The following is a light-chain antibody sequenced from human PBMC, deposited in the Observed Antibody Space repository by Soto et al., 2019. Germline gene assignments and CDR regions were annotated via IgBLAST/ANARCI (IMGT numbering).Light chain of an antibody. CDR3: QQYSNWPLVT. V-gene: IGKV3-15*01. CDR2: GAS. Sequence: EIVMTQSPATLSVSPGERATLSCRASQSVSSNLAWYQQKPGQGPRLLIYGASSRATGIPARFSGSGSGTELTLTISSLQSEAFAVYYCQQYSNWPLVTFGGGTKVEIK. J-gene: IGKJ4*01. CDR1: QSVSSN.